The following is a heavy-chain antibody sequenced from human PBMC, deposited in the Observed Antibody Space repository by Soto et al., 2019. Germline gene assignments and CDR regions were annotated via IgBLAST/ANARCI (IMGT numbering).Heavy chain of an antibody. J-gene: IGHJ6*02. V-gene: IGHV5-10-1*01. D-gene: IGHD3-10*01. CDR1: GYNFISYW. CDR3: ARSPVLYYYGSGSYYYYGMDV. Sequence: GESLKISCKASGYNFISYWIGWARQMPGRDLEWVAMIFPGDSYTNYSPSFQGHVTISADKSISTAYLQWSSLKASDTAMYYCARSPVLYYYGSGSYYYYGMDVWGQGTTVTVSS. CDR2: IFPGDSYT.